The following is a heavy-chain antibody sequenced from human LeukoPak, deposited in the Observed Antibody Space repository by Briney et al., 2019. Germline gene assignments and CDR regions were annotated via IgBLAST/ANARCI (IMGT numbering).Heavy chain of an antibody. V-gene: IGHV4-34*01. CDR1: GGSFSGHY. CDR2: ISHSGGT. Sequence: PSETLSLTCEVYGGSFSGHYWSWIRQPPGKGLEWIGEISHSGGTNYNPSLKSRVTISLATSKNQLSLKLSSVTAADTAVYYCAREYSTSSTSFDYWGQGILVTVSS. CDR3: AREYSTSSTSFDY. D-gene: IGHD6-6*01. J-gene: IGHJ4*02.